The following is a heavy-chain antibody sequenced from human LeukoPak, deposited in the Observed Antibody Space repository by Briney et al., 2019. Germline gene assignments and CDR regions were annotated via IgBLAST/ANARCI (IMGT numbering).Heavy chain of an antibody. V-gene: IGHV3-74*01. D-gene: IGHD3-22*01. CDR1: GFTLSSYW. CDR2: IKSESDGSNT. Sequence: GGSLRLSCEVSGFTLSSYWMHWVRQAPGKGLVWVSRIKSESDGSNTGYADSVKGRFTISRDNAKNSLYLQMNSLRAEDTAVYYCARDLYRIVVVPHYFDYWGQGTLVTVSS. J-gene: IGHJ4*02. CDR3: ARDLYRIVVVPHYFDY.